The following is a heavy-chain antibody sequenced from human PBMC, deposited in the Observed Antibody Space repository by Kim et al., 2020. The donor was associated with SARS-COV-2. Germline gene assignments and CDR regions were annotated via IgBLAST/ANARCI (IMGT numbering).Heavy chain of an antibody. J-gene: IGHJ6*02. Sequence: SVKVSCKASGGTFSSYAISWVRQAPGQGLEWMGGIIPIFGTANYAQKFQGRVTITADESTSTAYMELSSLRSEDTAVYYCAREEYYYDSSGHEPYYYYGMDVWGQGTTVTVSS. D-gene: IGHD3-22*01. CDR3: AREEYYYDSSGHEPYYYYGMDV. CDR1: GGTFSSYA. V-gene: IGHV1-69*13. CDR2: IIPIFGTA.